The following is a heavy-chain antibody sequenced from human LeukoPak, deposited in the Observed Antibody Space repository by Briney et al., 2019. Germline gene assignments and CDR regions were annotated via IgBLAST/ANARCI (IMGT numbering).Heavy chain of an antibody. D-gene: IGHD1-26*01. CDR1: GYTFTSYG. V-gene: IGHV1-18*01. J-gene: IGHJ4*02. Sequence: ASVKVSCKASGYTFTSYGISWVRQAPGQGLEWVGWISAYNGNTNYAQKLQGRVTMTTDTSTSTAYMELRSLRSDDTAVYYCARESGSYPIRTFDYWGQGTQVTVSS. CDR3: ARESGSYPIRTFDY. CDR2: ISAYNGNT.